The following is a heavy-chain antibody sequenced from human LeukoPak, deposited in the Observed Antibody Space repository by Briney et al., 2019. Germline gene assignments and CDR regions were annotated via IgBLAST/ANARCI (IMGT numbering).Heavy chain of an antibody. CDR3: ARGIGSGWYRDAFDI. J-gene: IGHJ3*02. Sequence: SETLSLTCTVSGGSISSYYWSWIRQPPGKGLEWIGYIYYSGSTNYNPSLKSRVTISVDTSKNQFSLKLSSVTAADTAVYYCARGIGSGWYRDAFDIWGQGTMVTVSS. CDR1: GGSISSYY. CDR2: IYYSGST. V-gene: IGHV4-59*01. D-gene: IGHD6-19*01.